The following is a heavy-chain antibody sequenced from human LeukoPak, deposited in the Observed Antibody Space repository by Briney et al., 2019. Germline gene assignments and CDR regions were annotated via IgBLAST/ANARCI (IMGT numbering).Heavy chain of an antibody. Sequence: GGSLRLSCAASGFSFSGFGMNWVRQAPGKGLEWISYIRSSGSAGGNIYYAVSVKGRFTVSRDNAKDSLFLQMNSLQDADTAVYYCARAPTPYFTYYMDVWGKGTTVTVSS. CDR2: IRSSGSAGGNI. CDR1: GFSFSGFG. CDR3: ARAPTPYFTYYMDV. J-gene: IGHJ6*03. D-gene: IGHD2-21*01. V-gene: IGHV3-48*02.